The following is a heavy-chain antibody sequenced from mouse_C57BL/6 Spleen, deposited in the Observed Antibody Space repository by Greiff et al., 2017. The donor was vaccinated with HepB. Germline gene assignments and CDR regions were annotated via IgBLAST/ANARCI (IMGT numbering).Heavy chain of an antibody. J-gene: IGHJ2*01. Sequence: EVMLVESGGDLVKPGGSLKLSCAASGFTFSSYGMSWVRQTPDKRLEWVATISSGGSYTYYPDSVKGRFTISSDNAKNTLYLQMSSLKSEDTAMYYCARHPYGSSYEREYYFDYWGQGTTLTVSS. CDR2: ISSGGSYT. CDR1: GFTFSSYG. V-gene: IGHV5-6*01. CDR3: ARHPYGSSYEREYYFDY. D-gene: IGHD1-1*01.